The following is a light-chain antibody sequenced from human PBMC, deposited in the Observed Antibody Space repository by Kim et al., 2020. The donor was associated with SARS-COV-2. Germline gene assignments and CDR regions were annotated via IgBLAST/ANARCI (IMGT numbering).Light chain of an antibody. CDR3: QQHNEWPLT. CDR1: ETVKTF. V-gene: IGKV3-15*01. J-gene: IGKJ4*01. Sequence: EIVMTQSPATLSVSLGERVTLSCRASETVKTFLAWYQQRPGQTPRLLIHGASTRATGIPARFSGSGSGTDFTVTISSLQAEDAAVYYCQQHNEWPLTFGGGTKVDIK. CDR2: GAS.